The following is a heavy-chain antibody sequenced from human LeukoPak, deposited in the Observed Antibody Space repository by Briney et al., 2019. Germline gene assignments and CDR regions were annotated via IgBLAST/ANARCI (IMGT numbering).Heavy chain of an antibody. V-gene: IGHV1-69*13. J-gene: IGHJ5*02. D-gene: IGHD6-13*01. CDR3: ARDPRVAAADDWFDP. CDR2: IIPIFGTA. Sequence: GASVKVSCKASGVTFSSYAISWVRQAPGQGLEWMGGIIPIFGTANYAQKFQGRVTITADESTSTAYMELSSLRSEDTAVYYCARDPRVAAADDWFDPWGQGTLVTVSS. CDR1: GVTFSSYA.